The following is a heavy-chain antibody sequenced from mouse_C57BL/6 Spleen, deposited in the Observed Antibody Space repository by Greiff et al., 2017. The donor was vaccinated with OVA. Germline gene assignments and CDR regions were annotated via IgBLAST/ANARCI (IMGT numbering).Heavy chain of an antibody. CDR3: TKVGTYCYVNSTHYAMEY. V-gene: IGHV14-4*01. CDR2: IDPENGDT. Sequence: VQLQQSGAELVRPGASVKLSCTASGFNIKDDYMHWVKQRPEQGLEWIGWIDPENGDTEYASKFQGKATITADTSSNKAYLQLSSLTSEDPAVDSWTKVGTYCYVNSTHYAMEYGGPGNAVTVSS. D-gene: IGHD1-1*01. CDR1: GFNIKDDY. J-gene: IGHJ4*01.